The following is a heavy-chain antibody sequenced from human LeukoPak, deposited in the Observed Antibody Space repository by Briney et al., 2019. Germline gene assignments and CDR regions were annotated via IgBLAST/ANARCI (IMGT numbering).Heavy chain of an antibody. CDR2: ISGSGGST. J-gene: IGHJ6*02. CDR1: GFTFSSYA. D-gene: IGHD4-17*01. Sequence: GGSLRLSCAASGFTFSSYAMSWVRQAPGKGLEWVSAISGSGGSTYYAGSVKGRFTISRDNSKNTLYLQMNSLRAEDTAVYYCAKDTDEKYYYYGMDVWGQGTTVTVSS. CDR3: AKDTDEKYYYYGMDV. V-gene: IGHV3-23*01.